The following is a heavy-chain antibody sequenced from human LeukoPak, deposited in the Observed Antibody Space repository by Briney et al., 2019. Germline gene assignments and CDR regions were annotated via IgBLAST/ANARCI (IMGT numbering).Heavy chain of an antibody. J-gene: IGHJ4*02. CDR1: GGSISSSSYY. D-gene: IGHD6-19*01. CDR2: IYYSGST. CDR3: ARHSSGWYDEY. V-gene: IGHV4-39*01. Sequence: SETLSLTCTVSGGSISSSSYYWGWIRQPPGKGLEWIGSIYYSGSTYYNPSLKSRVTISVDTSKNQFSLKLSSVTAADTAVYYCARHSSGWYDEYWGQGTLVTVSS.